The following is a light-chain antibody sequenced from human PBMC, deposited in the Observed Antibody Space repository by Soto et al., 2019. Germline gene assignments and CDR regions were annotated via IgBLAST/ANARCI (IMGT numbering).Light chain of an antibody. CDR1: SSDVGDYNY. J-gene: IGLJ1*01. Sequence: QSALTQPASVSGSPGQSITISCTGTSSDVGDYNYVSWYQQHPGKAPKLMIYEVSNRPSGVSNRFSGSKSGNTASLTISELQAEDEADYYCSSYTTSSTLYVFGTGTKLTVL. CDR2: EVS. V-gene: IGLV2-14*01. CDR3: SSYTTSSTLYV.